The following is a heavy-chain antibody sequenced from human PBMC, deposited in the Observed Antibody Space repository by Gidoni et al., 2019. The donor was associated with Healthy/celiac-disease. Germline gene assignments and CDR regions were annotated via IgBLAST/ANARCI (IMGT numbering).Heavy chain of an antibody. Sequence: QVQRVQAGAEVKKPGASVQVACKACGYTFPSYEINRVRPATGQGLEGMGWMNPNSVNTGYAQKFQGIVTMTRNTSISTAYMELSSLRSEATAVYYCASNYGSGNLGYWGQGTLVTVSS. D-gene: IGHD3-10*01. CDR1: GYTFPSYE. CDR3: ASNYGSGNLGY. CDR2: MNPNSVNT. J-gene: IGHJ4*02. V-gene: IGHV1-8*01.